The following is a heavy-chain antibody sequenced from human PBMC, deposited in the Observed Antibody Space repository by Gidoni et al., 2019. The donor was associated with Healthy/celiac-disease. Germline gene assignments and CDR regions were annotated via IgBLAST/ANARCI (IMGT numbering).Heavy chain of an antibody. CDR1: GFTFRSYA. CDR2: ISYDGSNK. D-gene: IGHD4-17*01. Sequence: QVQLVESGGGVAQPWRSLRLSCAAPGFTFRSYAMHWVRQAPGKGLEWGAVISYDGSNKYYADSVKGRFTISRDNSKNTLYLQMNSLRAEDTAVYYCARCALYGGNSAELYFDYWGQGTLVTVSS. CDR3: ARCALYGGNSAELYFDY. J-gene: IGHJ4*02. V-gene: IGHV3-30-3*01.